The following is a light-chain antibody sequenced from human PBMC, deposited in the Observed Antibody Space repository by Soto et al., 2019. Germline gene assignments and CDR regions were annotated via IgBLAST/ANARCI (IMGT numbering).Light chain of an antibody. CDR1: SSDVGSYNL. CDR2: EGS. V-gene: IGLV2-23*01. Sequence: QSALTQPASVSGSPGQSITISCTGTSSDVGSYNLVSWYQQHPGKAPKLMIYEGSKRPSGISSRFSGSKSGNTASLTISGLQAEDEADFYCCSYASSGTYVFGNGTKVTVL. J-gene: IGLJ1*01. CDR3: CSYASSGTYV.